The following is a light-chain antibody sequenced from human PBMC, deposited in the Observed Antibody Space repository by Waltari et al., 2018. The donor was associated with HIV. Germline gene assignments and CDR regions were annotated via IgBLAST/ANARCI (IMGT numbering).Light chain of an antibody. CDR2: NNN. Sequence: QSVLTQPPSASGTPGQRVTISCSGSSSNLGTNTVSWYQQVPGTSPKLLIYNNNQRPSGVPDRCSGSKSGTSASLSITGLQSEDEADYHCAAWDDSLNGQVVFGGGTKLTVL. J-gene: IGLJ3*02. CDR1: SSNLGTNT. V-gene: IGLV1-44*01. CDR3: AAWDDSLNGQVV.